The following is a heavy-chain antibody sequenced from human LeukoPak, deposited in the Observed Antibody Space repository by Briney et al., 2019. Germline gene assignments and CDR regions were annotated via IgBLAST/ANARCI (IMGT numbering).Heavy chain of an antibody. V-gene: IGHV3-30*03. D-gene: IGHD3-10*01. CDR2: TSSDLNVK. Sequence: GGSLRLSCAASGFTFSSYSMNWVRQAPGKGLEWVAVTSSDLNVKLYADSVKGRFTISRDNSRSTLYLQMNSLRPEDTAIYYCAREGYYGSGSPPSLYFDYWGQGTLVTVSS. J-gene: IGHJ4*02. CDR1: GFTFSSYS. CDR3: AREGYYGSGSPPSLYFDY.